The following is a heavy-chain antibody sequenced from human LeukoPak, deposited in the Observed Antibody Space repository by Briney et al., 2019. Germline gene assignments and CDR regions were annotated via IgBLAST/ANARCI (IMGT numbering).Heavy chain of an antibody. V-gene: IGHV3-66*02. D-gene: IGHD3-10*01. CDR1: GFTFSSYS. Sequence: GGSLRLSCAASGFTFSSYSMNWVRQAPGKGLEWVSVIYSGGSTYYADSVKGRFTISRDNSKNTLYLQMNSLRAEDTAVYYCAKDRSVIELGAFDYWGQGTLVTVSS. J-gene: IGHJ4*02. CDR3: AKDRSVIELGAFDY. CDR2: IYSGGST.